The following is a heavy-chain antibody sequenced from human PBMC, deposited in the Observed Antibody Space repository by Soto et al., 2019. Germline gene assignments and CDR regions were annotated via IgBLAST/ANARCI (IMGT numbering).Heavy chain of an antibody. D-gene: IGHD6-19*01. V-gene: IGHV3-73*01. CDR3: IRFSHSRGWHCDY. CDR1: GFTFSASA. Sequence: EVQLVESGGGLVQPGGSLKLSCAASGFTFSASAMHWVRQASGKGLEWVGRIRSKPNNYATAYAASVEGRFTISRDDSKNTAYLQMNSLKTEDTAVYYCIRFSHSRGWHCDYWGQGTLVTVSS. J-gene: IGHJ4*02. CDR2: IRSKPNNYAT.